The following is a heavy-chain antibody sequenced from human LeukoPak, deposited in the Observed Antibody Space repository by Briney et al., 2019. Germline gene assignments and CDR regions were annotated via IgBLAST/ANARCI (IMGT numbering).Heavy chain of an antibody. CDR2: IKQDGSEK. Sequence: GGSLRLSCAASGFTFSSYYMSWVRQAPGKGLEWVGNIKQDGSEKYYVDSVKGRFTFSRDNAKTSLYLQMNRLRAEDTAVYYCARDGVPAAVDYWGQGTLVTVSS. J-gene: IGHJ4*02. CDR1: GFTFSSYY. CDR3: ARDGVPAAVDY. V-gene: IGHV3-7*04. D-gene: IGHD2-2*01.